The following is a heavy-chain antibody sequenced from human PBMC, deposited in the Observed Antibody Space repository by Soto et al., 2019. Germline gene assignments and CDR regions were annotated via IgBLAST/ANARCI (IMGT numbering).Heavy chain of an antibody. V-gene: IGHV1-46*01. J-gene: IGHJ3*02. CDR2: INPSGGRT. D-gene: IGHD3-16*01. CDR3: ARRARGTSHGFDI. CDR1: GYTFINYY. Sequence: QVQLVQSGAEVKTPGASVKVSCKASGYTFINYYIHWVRQAPGQGLEWVGTINPSGGRTTYTQKFQDRFTMTRDTSTSTVYMEVSSLTSEDTALSFCARRARGTSHGFDIWGQGSMVTVFS.